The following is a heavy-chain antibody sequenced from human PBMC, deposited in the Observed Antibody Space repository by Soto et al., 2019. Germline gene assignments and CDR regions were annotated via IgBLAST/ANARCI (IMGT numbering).Heavy chain of an antibody. CDR3: ARSPVGAAFNV. J-gene: IGHJ3*01. CDR1: GFTFSSYS. CDR2: ISSGSDYI. Sequence: EVPLVESGGGLVKPGGSLRLSCAASGFTFSSYSMNWVRQAPGKGLEWVSSISSGSDYIFYADSVKGRFTISRDNAKNSLFLQMNSLTAEETAVFYWARSPVGAAFNVWGQGTVVTVSS. D-gene: IGHD4-17*01. V-gene: IGHV3-21*01.